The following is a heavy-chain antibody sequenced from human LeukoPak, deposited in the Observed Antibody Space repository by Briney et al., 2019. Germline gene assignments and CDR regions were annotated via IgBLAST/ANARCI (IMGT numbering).Heavy chain of an antibody. D-gene: IGHD1/OR15-1a*01. CDR1: GYFISRGYY. J-gene: IGHJ4*02. CDR3: ARDEGNKGDAYFDY. Sequence: SETLSLTCTVSGYFISRGYYWGWIRQPAGKGLEWIGRIYTSGSTNYNPSLKSRVTISVDTSKNQFSLKLSSVTAADTAVYYCARDEGNKGDAYFDYWGQGTLVTVSS. CDR2: IYTSGST. V-gene: IGHV4-4*07.